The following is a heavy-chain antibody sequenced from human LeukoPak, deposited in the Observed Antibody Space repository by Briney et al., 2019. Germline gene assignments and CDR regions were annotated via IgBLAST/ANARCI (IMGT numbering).Heavy chain of an antibody. CDR3: AKGDYDYGDYSGFDY. CDR1: GFTFSSYS. Sequence: GGSLRLSCAASGFTFSSYSMNWVRQAPGKGLEWVSSISSSSSYIYYADSVKGRFTISRDNSKNTLYLQMNSLRAEDTAVYYCAKGDYDYGDYSGFDYWGQGTLVTVSS. J-gene: IGHJ4*02. D-gene: IGHD4-17*01. V-gene: IGHV3-21*04. CDR2: ISSSSSYI.